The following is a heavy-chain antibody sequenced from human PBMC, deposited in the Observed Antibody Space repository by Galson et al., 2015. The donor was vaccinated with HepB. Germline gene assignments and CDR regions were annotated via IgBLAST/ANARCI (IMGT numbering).Heavy chain of an antibody. Sequence: ETLSLTCTVSGGSISSYYWSWIRQPPVKGLEWIGYIYYSGGTNYNPSLKSRVTISVDTSKNQFSLKLSSVTAADTAVYYCARGGLFNYGDYWFDPWGQGTLVTVSS. V-gene: IGHV4-59*08. CDR1: GGSISSYY. CDR3: ARGGLFNYGDYWFDP. D-gene: IGHD4-17*01. J-gene: IGHJ5*02. CDR2: IYYSGGT.